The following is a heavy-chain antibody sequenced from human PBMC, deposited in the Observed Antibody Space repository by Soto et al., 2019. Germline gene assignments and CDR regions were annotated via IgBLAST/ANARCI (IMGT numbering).Heavy chain of an antibody. CDR2: INSDGSST. V-gene: IGHV3-74*02. CDR1: GFTFSSYW. J-gene: IGHJ4*02. CDR3: XXXXXXXXXXXXEDY. Sequence: VQLVQSGGGLVQPGGSLRLSCAASGFTFSSYWMHWVRXXXXXXXXXVSRINSDGSSTSYADSVKGRFTXXXXXXXXXXXXXXXXXXXXXXXXXXXXXXXXXXXXXXXEDYWGQGTLVTVSS.